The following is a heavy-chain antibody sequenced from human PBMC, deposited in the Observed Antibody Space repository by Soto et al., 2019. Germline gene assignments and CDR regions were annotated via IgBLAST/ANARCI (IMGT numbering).Heavy chain of an antibody. CDR1: GFTVTTNY. V-gene: IGHV3-53*04. D-gene: IGHD5-12*01. CDR2: IYADGRT. CDR3: ARVDRRGYSGNDPPPFYYYGMDL. J-gene: IGHJ6*02. Sequence: DVQLVESGGGLVQPGGSLRLSCVVSGFTVTTNYMSWVRQAPGKGLEWVSYIYADGRTYYADSVKGRFTLSRLSSKNTLYLQMNSRRAEDTALYYCARVDRRGYSGNDPPPFYYYGMDLWGQGTTVTVSS.